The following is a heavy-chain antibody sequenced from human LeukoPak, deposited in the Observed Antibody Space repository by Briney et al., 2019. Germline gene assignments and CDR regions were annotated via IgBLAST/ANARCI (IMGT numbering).Heavy chain of an antibody. CDR3: ARVSYDYVWGSHRYTRAFDI. V-gene: IGHV1-2*02. Sequence: ASVKVSCKASGYTFTGYYMHWVRQAPGQGLEWMGWINPNSGGTNYAQKFQGRVTMTRDTSISTAYMELSRLRSDDTAVYYCARVSYDYVWGSHRYTRAFDIWGQGTMVTVSS. J-gene: IGHJ3*02. D-gene: IGHD3-16*02. CDR1: GYTFTGYY. CDR2: INPNSGGT.